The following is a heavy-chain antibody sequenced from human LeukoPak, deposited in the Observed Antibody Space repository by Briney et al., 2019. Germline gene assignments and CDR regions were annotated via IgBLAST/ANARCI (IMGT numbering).Heavy chain of an antibody. V-gene: IGHV3-43*02. D-gene: IGHD1-26*01. CDR1: GFTLDDSA. J-gene: IGHJ5*02. CDR3: AKGVRSGTYYNCFDP. CDR2: ISGDGDNT. Sequence: GGSLRLSCVASGFTLDDSALHWVRQAPGKGLEWISLISGDGDNTYYADSVKGRFTISRDTSTNSLYLQMSSLRAEDTAFYYCAKGVRSGTYYNCFDPWGQGTLVTVSS.